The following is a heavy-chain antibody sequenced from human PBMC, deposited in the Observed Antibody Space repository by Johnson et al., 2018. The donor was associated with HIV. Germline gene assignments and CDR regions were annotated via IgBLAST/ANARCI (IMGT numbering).Heavy chain of an antibody. CDR1: GFTFSGSA. Sequence: VQVVESGGGLVQPGGSLKLSCAASGFTFSGSAMHWVRQASGKGLEWVGRIRSKANSYATAYAASVKGRFTISRDDSKNTAYLQMNSLKTEDTAVYYCTRRVVGATTDDAFDIWGQGTMVTVSS. J-gene: IGHJ3*02. CDR2: IRSKANSYAT. V-gene: IGHV3-73*01. D-gene: IGHD1-26*01. CDR3: TRRVVGATTDDAFDI.